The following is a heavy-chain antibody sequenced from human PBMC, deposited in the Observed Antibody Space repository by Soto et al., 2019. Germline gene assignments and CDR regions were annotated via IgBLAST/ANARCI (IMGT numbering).Heavy chain of an antibody. Sequence: QVQLVESGGGVVQPGRSLRLSCAASGFSFSSYGMHWVRQAPGKGLEWVAVISYDGSNKYYADSVKGRFTISRDNSKNTLYLQMNSLRAEDTAVYYCAKELGYGDKLYWYFDLWGRGTLVTVSS. J-gene: IGHJ2*01. CDR2: ISYDGSNK. CDR3: AKELGYGDKLYWYFDL. V-gene: IGHV3-30*18. CDR1: GFSFSSYG. D-gene: IGHD4-17*01.